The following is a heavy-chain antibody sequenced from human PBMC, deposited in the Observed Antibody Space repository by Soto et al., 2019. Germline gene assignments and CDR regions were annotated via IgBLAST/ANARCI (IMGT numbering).Heavy chain of an antibody. CDR2: IRSKANSYAT. CDR3: TLRFLEWLPHLDYYYGMDV. D-gene: IGHD3-3*01. J-gene: IGHJ6*02. V-gene: IGHV3-73*01. CDR1: GFTFSGSA. Sequence: VGSLRLSCAASGFTFSGSAMHWVRQASGKGLEWVGRIRSKANSYATAYAASVKGRFTISRDDSKNTAYLQMKSLKTEDTAVYYCTLRFLEWLPHLDYYYGMDVWGQGTTVTVSS.